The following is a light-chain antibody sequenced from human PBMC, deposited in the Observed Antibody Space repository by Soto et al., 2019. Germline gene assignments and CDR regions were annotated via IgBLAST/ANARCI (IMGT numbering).Light chain of an antibody. CDR1: QSVFIW. J-gene: IGKJ4*01. Sequence: DIQMTQSPSTLSSSVGERVTITCRASQSVFIWLAWYQHKPGQAPKLLIFDATNWHTGVPARFSGDGSGTEFSLTISSLQPDDFAAYYCQHHSDNSFTFGGGTRVEIK. CDR3: QHHSDNSFT. V-gene: IGKV1-5*01. CDR2: DAT.